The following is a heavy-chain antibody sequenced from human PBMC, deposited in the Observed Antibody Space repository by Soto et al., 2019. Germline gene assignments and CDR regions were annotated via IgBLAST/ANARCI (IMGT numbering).Heavy chain of an antibody. CDR2: INAGNGNT. V-gene: IGHV1-3*01. CDR1: GYTFTSYA. D-gene: IGHD3-10*01. Sequence: QVQLVQSGAEVKKPGASVKVSCKASGYTFTSYAMHWVRQAPGQRLEWMGWINAGNGNTKYSQKFQGRVNITRDTSARRAYMELSSLRSEDTAVYYGARDVVLLFSLAWFDPWRQGPLLTLSS. CDR3: ARDVVLLFSLAWFDP. J-gene: IGHJ5*02.